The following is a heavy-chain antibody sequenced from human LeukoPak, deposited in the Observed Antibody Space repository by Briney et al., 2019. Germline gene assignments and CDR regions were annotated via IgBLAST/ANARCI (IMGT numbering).Heavy chain of an antibody. Sequence: SVKVSCKASGGTFSSYAISWVRQAPGQGLEWMGGIIPIFGTANYAQKFQGRVTITADESTSTAYMELSSLRSEDTAVYYCARDRVIAPSRENAFDIWGQGTMVTVSS. J-gene: IGHJ3*02. D-gene: IGHD3-10*01. CDR1: GGTFSSYA. V-gene: IGHV1-69*01. CDR2: IIPIFGTA. CDR3: ARDRVIAPSRENAFDI.